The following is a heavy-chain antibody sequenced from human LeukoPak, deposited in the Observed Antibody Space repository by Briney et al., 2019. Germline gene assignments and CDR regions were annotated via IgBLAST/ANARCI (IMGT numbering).Heavy chain of an antibody. Sequence: PGGSLRLSCAASGFIFSDHYMDWVRQAPGKGLEWVGRTRNKAKGYTTEYAASVKGRFTISRDDLNNLLYLQMNSLNTEDTAVYYCTRSSTDWHNWFDPWGQGTLVTVSS. CDR2: TRNKAKGYTT. CDR3: TRSSTDWHNWFDP. D-gene: IGHD2-2*01. J-gene: IGHJ5*02. CDR1: GFIFSDHY. V-gene: IGHV3-72*01.